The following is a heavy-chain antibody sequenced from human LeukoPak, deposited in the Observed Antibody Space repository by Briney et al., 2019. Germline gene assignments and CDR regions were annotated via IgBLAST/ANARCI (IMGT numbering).Heavy chain of an antibody. D-gene: IGHD6-13*01. J-gene: IGHJ5*02. CDR2: IYTSGST. CDR1: GGSISSYY. CDR3: ARGTGSWYLDGFWFDP. V-gene: IGHV4-4*07. Sequence: SETLSLTCTVSGGSISSYYWSWIRQPAGKGLEWIGRIYTSGSTNYNPSLKSRVTMSVDTSKNQFSLKLSSVTAADTAVYYCARGTGSWYLDGFWFDPWGQGTLVTVSS.